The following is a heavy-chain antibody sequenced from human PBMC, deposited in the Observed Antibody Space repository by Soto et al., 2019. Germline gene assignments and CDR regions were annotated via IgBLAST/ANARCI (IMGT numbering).Heavy chain of an antibody. Sequence: GGSLGLSCAASGFTFSNYAMHWVRQAPGKGLEWVAVLSYDGGNKYYADSVKGRFAISRDNSKNTLYLQMNSLRAEDTAVYYCARAKGITGTSTLPNDSWGQGTLVPLSP. CDR3: ARAKGITGTSTLPNDS. D-gene: IGHD1-20*01. CDR2: LSYDGGNK. CDR1: GFTFSNYA. J-gene: IGHJ4*02. V-gene: IGHV3-30*09.